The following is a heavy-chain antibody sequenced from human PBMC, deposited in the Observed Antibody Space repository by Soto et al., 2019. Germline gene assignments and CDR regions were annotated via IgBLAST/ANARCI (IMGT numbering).Heavy chain of an antibody. Sequence: GGSLRLSCEASGFVFTNFWMHWVRHVPGKGLVWVARIDTSGHSTNYAESVKGRFTISRDNAKNTVSLQMNSLRVEDTGVYYCAKDSWYFDLWSQGSQVTV. CDR3: AKDSWYFDL. J-gene: IGHJ4*02. V-gene: IGHV3-74*01. CDR1: GFVFTNFW. CDR2: IDTSGHST. D-gene: IGHD6-13*01.